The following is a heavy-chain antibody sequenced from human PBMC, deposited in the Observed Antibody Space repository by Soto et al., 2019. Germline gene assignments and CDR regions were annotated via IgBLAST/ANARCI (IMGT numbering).Heavy chain of an antibody. CDR3: TTNFYSDHGMDV. D-gene: IGHD4-17*01. J-gene: IGHJ6*02. CDR1: GITFSKAW. Sequence: EVQLVESGGGLVKPGGSLTLSCAASGITFSKAWMIWVRQSPGKGLEWVGRIKSRSDGGTTAYAAPVKGRFTISRDDSKDTLWLQMNSLKTEDTAVYYCTTNFYSDHGMDVWGQGTTVTVSS. CDR2: IKSRSDGGTT. V-gene: IGHV3-15*01.